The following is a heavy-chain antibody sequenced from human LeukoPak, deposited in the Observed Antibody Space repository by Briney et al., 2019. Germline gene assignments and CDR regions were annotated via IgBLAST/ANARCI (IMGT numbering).Heavy chain of an antibody. J-gene: IGHJ6*03. D-gene: IGHD3-3*01. CDR2: IYYSGST. CDR3: ARGGISIFGVVIYMDV. CDR1: GVSISSSSYY. V-gene: IGHV4-39*01. Sequence: KPSETLSLTCTVSGVSISSSSYYWGWIRQPPGKGLEWIGSIYYSGSTYYNPSLKSRVTISVDTSKNQFFLKLSSVTAADTAVYYCARGGISIFGVVIYMDVWGKGTTVTVSS.